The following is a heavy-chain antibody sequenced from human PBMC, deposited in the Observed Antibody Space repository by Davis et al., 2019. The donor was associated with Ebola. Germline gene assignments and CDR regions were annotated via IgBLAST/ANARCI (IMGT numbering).Heavy chain of an antibody. CDR3: ARGNQWLPIGIYWYFDL. CDR2: INPHNGNT. J-gene: IGHJ2*01. V-gene: IGHV1-18*04. CDR1: GYTFTNYG. Sequence: ASVKVSCKASGYTFTNYGITWVRQAPGQGLEWMGWINPHNGNTNYAQNVQGRVIMTSDTATTTAYMEVGSLRSDDTAVYYCARGNQWLPIGIYWYFDLWGRGTLVTVSS. D-gene: IGHD6-19*01.